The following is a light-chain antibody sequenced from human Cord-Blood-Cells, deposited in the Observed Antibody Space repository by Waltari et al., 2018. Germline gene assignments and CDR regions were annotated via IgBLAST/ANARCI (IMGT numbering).Light chain of an antibody. Sequence: DTQMTQFPTSPSASAAHRVARTCRASQSISSYLKWYQQKPGKAPKLLIYAASSLQSGVPSRFSGSGSGTDFTLTISSLQPEDFATYYCQQSDSTPWTFGQGTKVEIK. CDR2: AAS. CDR3: QQSDSTPWT. V-gene: IGKV1-39*01. CDR1: QSISSY. J-gene: IGKJ1*01.